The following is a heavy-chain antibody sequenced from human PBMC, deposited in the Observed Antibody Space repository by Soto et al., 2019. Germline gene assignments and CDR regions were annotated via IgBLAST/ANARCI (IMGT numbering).Heavy chain of an antibody. CDR3: ARVVTVVPAALYYYYYGMDV. D-gene: IGHD2-2*01. CDR2: IIPIFGTA. V-gene: IGHV1-69*13. J-gene: IGHJ6*02. CDR1: GGTFSSYA. Sequence: ASVKVSCKASGGTFSSYAISWVRQAPGQGLEWMGGIIPIFGTANYAQKFQGRVTITADESTSTAYMELSSLRSEDTAVYYCARVVTVVPAALYYYYYGMDVWGQGTTVTVSS.